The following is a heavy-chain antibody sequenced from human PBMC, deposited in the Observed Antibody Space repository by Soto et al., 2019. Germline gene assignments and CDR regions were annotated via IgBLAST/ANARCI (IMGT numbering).Heavy chain of an antibody. V-gene: IGHV3-53*01. D-gene: IGHD4-17*01. Sequence: GSLRLSCAAAVLSVSDNFMSWVLQAPVKGLQWVSIIYANKFGANTYYGDSVRGRFTISRDNSKNLLYLQMNSLRAEDTAVYYCAKGLYGEHSFYFYALDVWGQGTPVTVSS. CDR2: IYANKFGANT. CDR1: VLSVSDNF. J-gene: IGHJ6*02. CDR3: AKGLYGEHSFYFYALDV.